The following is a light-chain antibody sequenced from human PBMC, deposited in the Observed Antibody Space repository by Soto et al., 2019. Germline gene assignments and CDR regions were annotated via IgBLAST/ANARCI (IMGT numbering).Light chain of an antibody. CDR1: HSISTNH. V-gene: IGKV3-20*01. CDR3: QQYDSPPST. CDR2: DVI. Sequence: EIVLTQSPGTLSLSPGERATLSCRASHSISTNHLAWYQQKPGQAPRLLIYDVISRATGIPDRFSGSGSGTDFTLTISRLEPEDCAVYYCQQYDSPPSTFGQGTKLEIK. J-gene: IGKJ2*01.